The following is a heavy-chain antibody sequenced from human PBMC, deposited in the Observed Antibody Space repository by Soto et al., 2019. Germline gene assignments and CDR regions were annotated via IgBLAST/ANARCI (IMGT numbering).Heavy chain of an antibody. CDR1: GFTFSSSG. V-gene: IGHV3-33*01. Sequence: HPGGSLRLSCAASGFTFSSSGMHWVRQVPGKGLEWVAVIWHDGSNKYYADSVKGRFTISRDNSKNTLYLQMNSLRAEDTAVYYCASPYYDYIWGSYRDDAFDIWGQGTMVTVSS. D-gene: IGHD3-16*02. J-gene: IGHJ3*02. CDR3: ASPYYDYIWGSYRDDAFDI. CDR2: IWHDGSNK.